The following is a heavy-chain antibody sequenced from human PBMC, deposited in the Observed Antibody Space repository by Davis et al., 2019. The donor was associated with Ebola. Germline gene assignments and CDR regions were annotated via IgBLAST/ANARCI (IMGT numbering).Heavy chain of an antibody. D-gene: IGHD6-19*01. V-gene: IGHV4-59*01. CDR1: GGSISNAY. Sequence: SETLSLTCAVSGGSISNAYWSWVRQPPGKGLEWVGYIYYSGTTHYNPSLRGRVTISVDTSKKHFSLKLGSVTAADTAVYYCARGSQWLGPDYWGQGTLVTVSS. J-gene: IGHJ4*02. CDR3: ARGSQWLGPDY. CDR2: IYYSGTT.